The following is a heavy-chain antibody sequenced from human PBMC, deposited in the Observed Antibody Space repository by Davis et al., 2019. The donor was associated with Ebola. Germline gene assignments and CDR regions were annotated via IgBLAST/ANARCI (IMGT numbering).Heavy chain of an antibody. CDR3: ARDLWGLGASGGMDV. D-gene: IGHD3-10*01. CDR1: GYTFTSYA. Sequence: ASVKVSCKASGYTFTSYAMHWVRQAPGESLEWMGWIKAANGNTKYSQSFQGRVTITRDTSASTAYMELSSLRSEDTAVYYCARDLWGLGASGGMDVWGQGTTVTVSS. J-gene: IGHJ6*02. CDR2: IKAANGNT. V-gene: IGHV1-3*01.